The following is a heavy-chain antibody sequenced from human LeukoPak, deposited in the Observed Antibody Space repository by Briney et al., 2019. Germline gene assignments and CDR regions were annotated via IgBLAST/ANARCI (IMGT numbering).Heavy chain of an antibody. D-gene: IGHD2-2*01. CDR2: INPTTGAT. CDR1: GYTFSGYY. V-gene: IGHV1-2*02. CDR3: ARGGSTIVVVPASNLPSDY. J-gene: IGHJ4*02. Sequence: ASVKVSCKASGYTFSGYYVHWVRQAPGQGLEWMGWINPTTGATNYAQKFQGRVTMTRDTSISAAFLELSMLTSDDTAVYYCARGGSTIVVVPASNLPSDYWGQGPLVTVSS.